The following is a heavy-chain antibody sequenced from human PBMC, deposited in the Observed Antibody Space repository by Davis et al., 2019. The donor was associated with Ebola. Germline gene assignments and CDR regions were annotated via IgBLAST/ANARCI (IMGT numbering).Heavy chain of an antibody. CDR3: ASAGPVVVVPAAEASVAFDI. V-gene: IGHV1-69*13. CDR1: GGTFSSYA. Sequence: SVKVSCKASGGTFSSYAISWVRQAPGQGLEWMGEIIPIFGTANYAQKFQGRVTITADESTSTAYMELSSLRSEDTAVYYCASAGPVVVVPAAEASVAFDIWGQGTMVTVSS. D-gene: IGHD2-2*01. J-gene: IGHJ3*02. CDR2: IIPIFGTA.